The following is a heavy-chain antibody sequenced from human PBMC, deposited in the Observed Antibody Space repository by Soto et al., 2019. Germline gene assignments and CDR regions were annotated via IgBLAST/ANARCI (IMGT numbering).Heavy chain of an antibody. D-gene: IGHD4-17*01. J-gene: IGHJ4*02. CDR1: GGSISSYY. CDR3: ARLPKTTVTYYFDY. Sequence: PSETLSLTCTVSGGSISSYYWSWTRQPPGKGLEWIGYIYYSGSTNYNPSLKSRVTISVDTSKNQFSLKLSSVTAADTAVYYCARLPKTTVTYYFDYWGQGTLVTVSS. V-gene: IGHV4-59*08. CDR2: IYYSGST.